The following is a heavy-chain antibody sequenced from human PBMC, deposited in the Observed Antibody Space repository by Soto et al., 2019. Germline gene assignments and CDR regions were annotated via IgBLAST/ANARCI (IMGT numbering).Heavy chain of an antibody. D-gene: IGHD6-19*01. CDR3: VKDYGIAVGGAEIVFDV. Sequence: QVHLVESGGGVVQAGRSLRLSCSASGFAFNIYGVHWVRQAPGQGLEWVAVISHDGSRKYYADSVKGRFTISRDNSKNTLYMQRNRLRVADTAVYYCVKDYGIAVGGAEIVFDVWGQGTLVSVSS. CDR2: ISHDGSRK. CDR1: GFAFNIYG. J-gene: IGHJ4*02. V-gene: IGHV3-30*18.